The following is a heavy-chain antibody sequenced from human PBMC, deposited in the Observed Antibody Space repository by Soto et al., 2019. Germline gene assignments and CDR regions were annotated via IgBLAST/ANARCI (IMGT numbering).Heavy chain of an antibody. CDR3: GGLPLYDS. CDR1: GFTLSTTW. V-gene: IGHV3-74*01. Sequence: EVQLVESGGGLVQPGESLRLSCTASGFTLSTTWVHWARQVPGEGLEWVSSLDDSGNKPAYADSVKGRFTMSRDNAKNTVYLQMNSLRDGDTALYYCGGLPLYDSWSQGTLVTVSS. CDR2: LDDSGNKP. D-gene: IGHD3-16*01. J-gene: IGHJ5*02.